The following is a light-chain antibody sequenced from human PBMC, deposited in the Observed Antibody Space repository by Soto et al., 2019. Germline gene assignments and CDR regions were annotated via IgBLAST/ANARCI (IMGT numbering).Light chain of an antibody. CDR1: QSVSSSY. J-gene: IGKJ1*01. CDR2: GAS. V-gene: IGKV3-20*01. CDR3: QQYGSSRWT. Sequence: EIVLTQSPGTLSLSTGERATLSCRASQSVSSSYLAWYQQNRGQAPRLLIYGASSRATGIPDRFSGSGSGTDFTLTISRLEPEDFAVYYCQQYGSSRWTFGQGTKV.